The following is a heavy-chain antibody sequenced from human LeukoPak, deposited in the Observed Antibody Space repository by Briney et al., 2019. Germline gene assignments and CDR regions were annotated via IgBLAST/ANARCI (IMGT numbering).Heavy chain of an antibody. CDR2: IIPIFGTA. CDR3: TRGRGIAAAGTFNDY. Sequence: SVKVSCKASGGTFSSYAISWVRQAPGQGLEWMGGIIPIFGTANYAQKFQGRVTITTDESTSTAYMELSSLRSDDTAVYYCTRGRGIAAAGTFNDYWGQGTLVTVSS. CDR1: GGTFSSYA. J-gene: IGHJ4*02. V-gene: IGHV1-69*05. D-gene: IGHD6-13*01.